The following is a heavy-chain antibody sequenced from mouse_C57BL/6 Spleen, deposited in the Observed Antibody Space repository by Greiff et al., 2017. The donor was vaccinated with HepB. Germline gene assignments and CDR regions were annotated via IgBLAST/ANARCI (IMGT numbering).Heavy chain of an antibody. CDR1: GYTFTDYY. J-gene: IGHJ2*01. D-gene: IGHD3-3*01. CDR2: INPNNGGT. Sequence: EVQLQQSGPELVKPGASVKISCKASGYTFTDYYMNWVKQSHGKSLEWIGDINPNNGGTSYNQKFKGKATLTVDKSSSTAYMELRSLTSEDSAVYYCARGWGGGYWGQGTTLTVSS. CDR3: ARGWGGGY. V-gene: IGHV1-26*01.